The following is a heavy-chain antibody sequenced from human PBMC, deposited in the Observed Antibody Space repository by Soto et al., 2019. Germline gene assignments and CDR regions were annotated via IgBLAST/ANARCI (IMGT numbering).Heavy chain of an antibody. CDR3: ARGCLAVAGTCHYYYYYGMDV. CDR1: GYTFTSYA. V-gene: IGHV1-3*01. D-gene: IGHD6-19*01. J-gene: IGHJ6*02. CDR2: INAGNGNT. Sequence: ASVKVSCKASGYTFTSYAMHWVRQAPGQRLEWMGWINAGNGNTKYSQKFQGRVTITRDTSASTAYMELSSLRSEDTAVYYCARGCLAVAGTCHYYYYYGMDVWGQGTTVTVSS.